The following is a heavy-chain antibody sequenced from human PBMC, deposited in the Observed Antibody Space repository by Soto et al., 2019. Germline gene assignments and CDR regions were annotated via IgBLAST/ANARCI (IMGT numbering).Heavy chain of an antibody. Sequence: GGSLRLSCAASGFTFDDYAMHWVRQAPGKGLEWVSGISWNSGNIGYADSVKGRFTISRDNAKNSLYLQMNSLRAEDTAFYYFAKHGRLFGGVISIDPFNIWGQGTMVTVSS. CDR1: GFTFDDYA. J-gene: IGHJ3*02. D-gene: IGHD3-16*01. V-gene: IGHV3-9*01. CDR3: AKHGRLFGGVISIDPFNI. CDR2: ISWNSGNI.